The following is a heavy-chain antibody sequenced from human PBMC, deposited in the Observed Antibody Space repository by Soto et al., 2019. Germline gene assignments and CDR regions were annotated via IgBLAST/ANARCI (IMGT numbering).Heavy chain of an antibody. CDR1: GASVTSYY. D-gene: IGHD2-8*01. Sequence: QVQLQGSDPRLLKPSETLSLTCTVSGASVTSYYWSWIRQPAGQGLDWIGRIYTSGNTDYNPSLKSRVPLSLETSQNQVSLKLSSVTAADTAIYYCARDGVGPHGMDVWGQGTTVTVSS. CDR3: ARDGVGPHGMDV. J-gene: IGHJ6*02. V-gene: IGHV4-4*07. CDR2: IYTSGNT.